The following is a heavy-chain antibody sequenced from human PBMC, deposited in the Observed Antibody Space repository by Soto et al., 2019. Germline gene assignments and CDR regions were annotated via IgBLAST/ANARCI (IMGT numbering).Heavy chain of an antibody. CDR1: GYTFTSYA. J-gene: IGHJ6*02. D-gene: IGHD5-12*01. Sequence: ASVKVSCKASGYTFTSYAMSWVRQAPGQGLEWMGWISPDNGNTNYAQKLQGRVTMTTDTSTSTAYMELRSLRSDDTAVYYCARALGYSGYAGMDVWGQGTTVTVSS. CDR3: ARALGYSGYAGMDV. V-gene: IGHV1-18*01. CDR2: ISPDNGNT.